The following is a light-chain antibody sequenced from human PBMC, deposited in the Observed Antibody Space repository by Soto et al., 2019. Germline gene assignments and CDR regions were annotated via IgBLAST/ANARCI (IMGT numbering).Light chain of an antibody. CDR2: EVT. Sequence: QAALAQPAAVAVLPRGSPVISSTATIHDLVHCNYFSQYQHHPGKGPKLMIYEVTSGPSGVSGPFSGFKSGSTASITISGLQPEDAADYFCVSSRSANAIVVFRAGSKVTGL. CDR3: VSSRSANAIVV. V-gene: IGLV2-14*01. CDR1: IHDLVHCNY. J-gene: IGLJ1*01.